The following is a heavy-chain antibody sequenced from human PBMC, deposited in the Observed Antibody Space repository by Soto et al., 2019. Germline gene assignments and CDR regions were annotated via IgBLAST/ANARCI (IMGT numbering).Heavy chain of an antibody. CDR3: ATAYSSGWYYFDY. D-gene: IGHD6-19*01. CDR2: IYYSGST. Sequence: SETLSLTCTVSGGSISSSSYYWGWIRQPPGKGLEWVGSIYYSGSTYYNPSLKSRVTISVDTSKNQFSLKLSSVTAADTAVYYCATAYSSGWYYFDYWGQGTLVTVSS. CDR1: GGSISSSSYY. J-gene: IGHJ4*01. V-gene: IGHV4-39*01.